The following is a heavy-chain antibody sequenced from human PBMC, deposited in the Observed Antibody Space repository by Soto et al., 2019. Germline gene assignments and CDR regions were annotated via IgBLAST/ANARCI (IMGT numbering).Heavy chain of an antibody. J-gene: IGHJ4*02. CDR2: IKSKSAGGTT. CDR1: GFTFSNAW. CDR3: ARGHRSSGKIFDY. V-gene: IGHV3-15*01. Sequence: EVQLVESGGGLVKPGGSVRLSCAASGFTFSNAWMSWVRQAPGKGLEWVGRIKSKSAGGTTEYDAPVKDRFTISRDDSKNTLYLQMNSLKIEDTAVYYCARGHRSSGKIFDYWGQGTLVTVSS. D-gene: IGHD3-22*01.